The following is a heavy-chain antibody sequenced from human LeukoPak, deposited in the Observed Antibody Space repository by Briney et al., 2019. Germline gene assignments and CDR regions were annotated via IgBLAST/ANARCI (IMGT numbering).Heavy chain of an antibody. D-gene: IGHD4-17*01. V-gene: IGHV3-48*01. CDR1: GFTFSTYN. CDR2: ISSSSSTI. Sequence: PGGSLRLSCAASGFTFSTYNMNWVRQAPGKGLEWVSYISSSSSTIYYADSVKGRFTISRDNAKNSPYLQMNSLRAEDTAVYYCARDKVDYGFDPWGQGTLVTVSS. J-gene: IGHJ5*02. CDR3: ARDKVDYGFDP.